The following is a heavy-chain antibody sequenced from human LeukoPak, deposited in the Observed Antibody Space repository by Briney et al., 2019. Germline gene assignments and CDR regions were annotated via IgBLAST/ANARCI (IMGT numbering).Heavy chain of an antibody. J-gene: IGHJ4*02. D-gene: IGHD3-9*01. Sequence: PGGSLRLSCAASGFTFSSYWMSWVRQAPGKGLEWVANIKQDGSEKYYVDSVKGRFTISRDSGKNSLYLQMNSLRAEDTAVYYCARAPYTYYDILTGYYRLTYYFDYWGQGTLVTVSS. CDR1: GFTFSSYW. CDR2: IKQDGSEK. CDR3: ARAPYTYYDILTGYYRLTYYFDY. V-gene: IGHV3-7*01.